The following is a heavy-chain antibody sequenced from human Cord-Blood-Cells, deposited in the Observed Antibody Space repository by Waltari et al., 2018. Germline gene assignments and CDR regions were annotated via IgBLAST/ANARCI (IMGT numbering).Heavy chain of an antibody. Sequence: QVQLQQWGAGLLKPSEPLSLPCAVYGGSFSGYYWSWIRQPPGKGLEWIGEINHSGSTNYNPSLKSRVTISVDTSKNQFSLKLSSVTAADTAVYYCARGTDWADYWGQGTLVTVSS. J-gene: IGHJ4*02. CDR1: GGSFSGYY. CDR2: INHSGST. V-gene: IGHV4-34*01. D-gene: IGHD3-9*01. CDR3: ARGTDWADY.